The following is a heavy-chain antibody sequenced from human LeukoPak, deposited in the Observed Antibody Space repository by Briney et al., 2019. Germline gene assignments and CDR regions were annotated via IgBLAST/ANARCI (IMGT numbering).Heavy chain of an antibody. V-gene: IGHV3-30*02. CDR1: GFTFSSYG. Sequence: PGGSLRLSCAASGFTFSSYGMHWVRQAPGKGLEWVAFIRYDGSNKYYADSVKGRFTISRDNSKNTLYLQMNSLRAEDTAVYYCAKAHLLWFGGFDYWGQGTLVTVSS. CDR2: IRYDGSNK. CDR3: AKAHLLWFGGFDY. D-gene: IGHD3-10*01. J-gene: IGHJ4*02.